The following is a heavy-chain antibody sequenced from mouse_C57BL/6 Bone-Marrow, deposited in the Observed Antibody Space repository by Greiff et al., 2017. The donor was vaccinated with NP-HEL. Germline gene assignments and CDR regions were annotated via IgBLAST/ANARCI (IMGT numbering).Heavy chain of an antibody. J-gene: IGHJ3*01. CDR3: ARRGGNYVWFAY. Sequence: VQLQQPGAELVKPGASVKMSCKASGYTFTSYWITWVKQRPGQGLEWIGDIYPGSGSTNYNEKFKSKATLTVDTSSSTAYMQLSSLTSGDSAVYYCARRGGNYVWFAYWGQGTLVTVSA. D-gene: IGHD2-1*01. V-gene: IGHV1-55*01. CDR1: GYTFTSYW. CDR2: IYPGSGST.